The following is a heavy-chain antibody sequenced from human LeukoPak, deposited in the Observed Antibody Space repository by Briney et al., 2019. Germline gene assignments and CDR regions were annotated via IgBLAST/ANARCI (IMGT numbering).Heavy chain of an antibody. CDR3: AKERGSGVPSDGWYDP. Sequence: GGSLRLSCAASGFPFINYAMSWVRQAPGKGLEWVSAITGNGDNTYYADSVKGRVTISRDSSRSTLYLQILSLRSEDTAVYYCAKERGSGVPSDGWYDPWGQGVLVIVSS. CDR1: GFPFINYA. D-gene: IGHD3-3*01. V-gene: IGHV3-23*01. J-gene: IGHJ5*02. CDR2: ITGNGDNT.